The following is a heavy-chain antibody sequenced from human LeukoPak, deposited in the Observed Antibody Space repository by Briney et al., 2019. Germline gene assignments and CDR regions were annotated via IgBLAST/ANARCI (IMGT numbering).Heavy chain of an antibody. V-gene: IGHV4-39*01. CDR2: IYCGST. CDR3: ASRNDILTGYVFDF. D-gene: IGHD3-9*01. Sequence: PSETLSLTCTVSGGSVSSSIYYWGWIRQPPGKGLEWIGSIYCGSTSYNPSLKSRVTISVDTSKNQFSLKLTSVTAADTAVYYCASRNDILTGYVFDFWGQGTLVTVSS. J-gene: IGHJ4*02. CDR1: GGSVSSSIYY.